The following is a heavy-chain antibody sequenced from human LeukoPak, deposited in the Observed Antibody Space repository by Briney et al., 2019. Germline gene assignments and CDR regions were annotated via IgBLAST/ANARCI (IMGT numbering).Heavy chain of an antibody. V-gene: IGHV4-59*01. J-gene: IGHJ4*02. D-gene: IGHD6-13*01. CDR2: IYYSGST. Sequence: PPETLSLTCTVSGGSISSYYWSWIRQPPGKGLEWIGYIYYSGSTNYNPSLKSRVTISVDTSKNQFSLKLSSVTAADTAVYYCAREEAAGTIDYWGQGTLVTVSS. CDR3: AREEAAGTIDY. CDR1: GGSISSYY.